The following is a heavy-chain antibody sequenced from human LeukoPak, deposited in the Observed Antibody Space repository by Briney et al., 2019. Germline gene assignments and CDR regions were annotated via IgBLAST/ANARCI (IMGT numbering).Heavy chain of an antibody. J-gene: IGHJ4*02. D-gene: IGHD1-26*01. CDR1: GFTFSDYF. Sequence: GGSLRLSCAASGFTFSDYFMSWIRQAPGKGLEWVSYISSSGNIIYYEDSVKGRFTISRDNAKNSLYLQMNSLRAEDTAVYYCARDDNSGSPKPYYFDYWGQGTLVTVSS. CDR3: ARDDNSGSPKPYYFDY. V-gene: IGHV3-11*04. CDR2: ISSSGNII.